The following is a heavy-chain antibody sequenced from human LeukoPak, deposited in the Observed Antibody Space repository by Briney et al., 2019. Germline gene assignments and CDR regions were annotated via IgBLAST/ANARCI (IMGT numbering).Heavy chain of an antibody. D-gene: IGHD6-13*01. CDR3: ARPPERDSSSWYNWFDP. CDR1: GFTFSSYG. V-gene: IGHV3-23*01. Sequence: GGTLRLSCAASGFTFSSYGMSWVRQAPGKGLEWVSAISGSGGSTYYADSVKGRFTISRDNAKNSLYLQMSSLRAEDTAVYYCARPPERDSSSWYNWFDPWGQGTLVTVSS. CDR2: ISGSGGST. J-gene: IGHJ5*02.